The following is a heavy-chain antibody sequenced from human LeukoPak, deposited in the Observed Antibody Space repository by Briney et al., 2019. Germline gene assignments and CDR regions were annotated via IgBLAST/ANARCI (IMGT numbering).Heavy chain of an antibody. V-gene: IGHV3-30*18. D-gene: IGHD3-22*01. J-gene: IGHJ4*02. CDR2: ISYDGSNN. CDR1: RFTFSNYD. CDR3: AKGPDSSGYYSLDY. Sequence: GGSLRLSCAASRFTFSNYDMHWVRQAPGKGLEWLAIISYDGSNNYYADSVKGRFTISRDNSKNTLFLQMNSLRAEDTAVYYCAKGPDSSGYYSLDYWGQGTLVTVSS.